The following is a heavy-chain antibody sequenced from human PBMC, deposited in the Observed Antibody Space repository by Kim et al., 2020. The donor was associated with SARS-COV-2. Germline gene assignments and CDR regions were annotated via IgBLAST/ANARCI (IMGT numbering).Heavy chain of an antibody. CDR1: GFTFSSYS. CDR3: ASGPQHVVGSWYLTYAFDI. D-gene: IGHD6-13*01. J-gene: IGHJ3*02. V-gene: IGHV3-21*01. Sequence: GGSLRLSCAASGFTFSSYSMNWVRQAPGKGLEWVSSISSSSSYIYYADSVKGRFTISRDNAKNSLYLQMNSLRAEDTAVYYCASGPQHVVGSWYLTYAFDIWGQGTMVTVSS. CDR2: ISSSSSYI.